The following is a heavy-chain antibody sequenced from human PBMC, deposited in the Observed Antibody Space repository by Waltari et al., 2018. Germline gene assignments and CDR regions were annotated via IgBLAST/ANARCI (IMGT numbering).Heavy chain of an antibody. CDR3: ARDGPGYCSSTSCYSRFDP. J-gene: IGHJ5*02. D-gene: IGHD2-2*02. V-gene: IGHV4-4*07. Sequence: QVQLQESGPGLVKPSETLSLTCTVSGGSISSSYWSWIRQPAGKGLEWIGRIYTSGSTNYNPSLKSRVTMSVDTSKNQFSLKLSSVTAADTAVYYCARDGPGYCSSTSCYSRFDPWGQGTLVTVSS. CDR2: IYTSGST. CDR1: GGSISSSY.